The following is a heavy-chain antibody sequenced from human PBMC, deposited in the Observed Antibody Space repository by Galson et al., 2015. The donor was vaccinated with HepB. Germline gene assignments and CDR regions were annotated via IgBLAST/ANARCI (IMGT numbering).Heavy chain of an antibody. D-gene: IGHD3-10*01. CDR2: ISAYNGNT. CDR1: GYTFTSYG. V-gene: IGHV1-18*04. CDR3: ARAAYGSGSYYMIPHTIDAFDI. J-gene: IGHJ3*02. Sequence: SVKVSCKASGYTFTSYGISWVRQAPGQGLEWMGWISAYNGNTNYAQKLQGRVTMTTDTSTSTAYMELRSLRSDDTAVYYCARAAYGSGSYYMIPHTIDAFDIWGQGTMVTVSS.